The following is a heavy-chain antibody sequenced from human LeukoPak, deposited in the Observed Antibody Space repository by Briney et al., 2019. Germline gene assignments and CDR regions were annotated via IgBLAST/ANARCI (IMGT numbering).Heavy chain of an antibody. J-gene: IGHJ3*02. Sequence: ASVKVSCKASGYTFTGYYMHWVRQAPGQGLEWMGWINPNSGGTSNAQMLQGRVTLTRDTSISTAYMELSRLRSDDTAVYYCARETGRAFDIWGQGTMVTVSS. CDR2: INPNSGGT. V-gene: IGHV1-2*02. CDR1: GYTFTGYY. CDR3: ARETGRAFDI. D-gene: IGHD1-14*01.